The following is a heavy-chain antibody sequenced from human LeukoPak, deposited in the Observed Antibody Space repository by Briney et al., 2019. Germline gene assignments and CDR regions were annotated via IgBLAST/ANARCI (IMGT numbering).Heavy chain of an antibody. D-gene: IGHD6-13*01. CDR1: GFTVSNNY. V-gene: IGHV3-53*01. Sequence: GGSLRLSCAASGFTVSNNYMSWVRQAPGKGLEWVSVIYSGGNTYYADSAKGRFTISRDNSKNTLYLQMNSLRAEDTAVYYCARFNEQQMYFQHWGQGTLVTVSS. CDR2: IYSGGNT. CDR3: ARFNEQQMYFQH. J-gene: IGHJ1*01.